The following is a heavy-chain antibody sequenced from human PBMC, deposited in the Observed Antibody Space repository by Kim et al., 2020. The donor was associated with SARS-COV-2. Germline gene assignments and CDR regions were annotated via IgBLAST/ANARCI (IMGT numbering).Heavy chain of an antibody. CDR2: INTNTGNP. CDR3: ARDHDSSGYYYAPGGY. Sequence: ASVKVSCKASGYTFTSYAMNWVRQAPGQGLEWMGWINTNTGNPTYAQGFTGRFVFSLDTSVSTAYLQISSLKAEDTAVYYCARDHDSSGYYYAPGGYWGQGTLVTVSS. J-gene: IGHJ4*02. D-gene: IGHD3-22*01. CDR1: GYTFTSYA. V-gene: IGHV7-4-1*02.